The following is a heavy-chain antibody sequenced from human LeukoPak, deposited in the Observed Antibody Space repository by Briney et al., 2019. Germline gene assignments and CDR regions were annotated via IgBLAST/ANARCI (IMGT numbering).Heavy chain of an antibody. CDR3: ARDWGYCSSTSCHVFDY. V-gene: IGHV3-53*01. J-gene: IGHJ4*02. D-gene: IGHD2-2*01. CDR1: GFTVSSNN. CDR2: IYIGGST. Sequence: GGSLRLSCAASGFTVSSNNMSWVRQAPGKGLEWVSVIYIGGSTYYSDSVQGRFTISRDISKNTLYLQMNSLRAEDTAVYYCARDWGYCSSTSCHVFDYWGQGTLVTVSS.